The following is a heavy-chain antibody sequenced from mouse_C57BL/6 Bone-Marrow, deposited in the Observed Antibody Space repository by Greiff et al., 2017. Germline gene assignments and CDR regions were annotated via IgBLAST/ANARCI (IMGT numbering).Heavy chain of an antibody. J-gene: IGHJ2*01. D-gene: IGHD2-1*01. CDR3: ARFGDYGNFFQF. Sequence: VQLKESGPELVKPGASVKISCKASGYSFTDYNMNWVKQSNGKSLEWIGVINPNYGTTSYNQKFKGKATLTVDQSSSTAYMQLNSLTSEDSAVYYCARFGDYGNFFQFWGQGTTLTVSS. CDR1: GYSFTDYN. V-gene: IGHV1-39*01. CDR2: INPNYGTT.